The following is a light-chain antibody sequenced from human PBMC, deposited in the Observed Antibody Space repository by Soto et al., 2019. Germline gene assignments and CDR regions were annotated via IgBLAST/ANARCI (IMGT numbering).Light chain of an antibody. V-gene: IGLV3-1*01. Sequence: SYALTQPPSVSVSPGQTASITCSGGKLGDKYACWYQQKPGQSPVLGIYQDSKRPSGIPERFSGSNSGNTATLTISGTQAMDEADYYCQAWDSSTGVFGTGTKVTVL. J-gene: IGLJ1*01. CDR3: QAWDSSTGV. CDR1: KLGDKY. CDR2: QDS.